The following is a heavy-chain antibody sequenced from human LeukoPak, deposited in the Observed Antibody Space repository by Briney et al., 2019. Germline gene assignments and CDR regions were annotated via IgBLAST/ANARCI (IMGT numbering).Heavy chain of an antibody. V-gene: IGHV4-4*07. CDR3: ARGGGSSSWYPRYWFDP. Sequence: KPSETLSLTCTVSGGSISSYYWSWIRQPAGKGLEWIGRIYTSGSTNYNPSLKSRVTMSVDTSKNQFSLKLSSVTAADTAVYYCARGGGSSSWYPRYWFDPWGQGTLVTVSS. CDR1: GGSISSYY. D-gene: IGHD6-13*01. J-gene: IGHJ5*02. CDR2: IYTSGST.